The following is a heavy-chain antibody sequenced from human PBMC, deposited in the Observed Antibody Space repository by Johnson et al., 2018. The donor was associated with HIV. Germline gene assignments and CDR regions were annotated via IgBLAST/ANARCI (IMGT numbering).Heavy chain of an antibody. D-gene: IGHD2-21*01. CDR2: VNNDGGDT. V-gene: IGHV3-74*02. CDR3: ARGGPFHAFDI. CDR1: GFTFSSYG. J-gene: IGHJ3*02. Sequence: VQLVESGGGVVQPGRSLRLSCAASGFTFSSYGMHWVRQAPGKGLVWVSRVNNDGGDTIYADSVKGRFTISRDNAKNTLFLQMNSLRAEDTAMYFCARGGPFHAFDIWGQGTMVTVSS.